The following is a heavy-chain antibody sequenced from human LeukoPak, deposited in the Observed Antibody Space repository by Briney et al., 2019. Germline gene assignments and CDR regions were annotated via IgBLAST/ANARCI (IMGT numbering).Heavy chain of an antibody. CDR1: GYTFTSYD. V-gene: IGHV1-69*04. J-gene: IGHJ4*02. CDR3: AKSGGKWDPPFSFDY. D-gene: IGHD1-26*01. Sequence: SVKVSCKASGYTFTSYDINWVRQATGQGLEWMGMIIPILGITNYAQTFQGRFTITADKSTSTAYMELSSLRSEDTAVYYCAKSGGKWDPPFSFDYWGQGTLVTVSS. CDR2: IIPILGIT.